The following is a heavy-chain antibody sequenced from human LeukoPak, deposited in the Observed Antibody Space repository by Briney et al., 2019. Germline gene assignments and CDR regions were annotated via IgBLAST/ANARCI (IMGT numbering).Heavy chain of an antibody. J-gene: IGHJ4*02. CDR3: ARGRPVDTAMEFDY. Sequence: GGSLRLSCAASGFTFSDYYMSWIRQAPGKGLEWVSYISSSGSTIYYADSVKGRFTISRDNAKNSLYLQMYSLRAEDTAVYYCARGRPVDTAMEFDYWGQGTLVTVSS. CDR2: ISSSGSTI. V-gene: IGHV3-11*04. CDR1: GFTFSDYY. D-gene: IGHD5-18*01.